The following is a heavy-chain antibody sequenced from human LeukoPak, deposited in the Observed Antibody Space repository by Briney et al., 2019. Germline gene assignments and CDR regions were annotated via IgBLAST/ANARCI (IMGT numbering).Heavy chain of an antibody. CDR3: ARDLGSYYYDSSGYYYAALYDY. J-gene: IGHJ4*02. V-gene: IGHV1-2*02. CDR1: GYTFTGYY. Sequence: ASVKVSCKASGYTFTGYYMHWVRQAPGQGLEWMGWINPNSGGTNYAQKSQGRVTMTRDTSISTAYMELSRLRSDDTAVYYCARDLGSYYYDSSGYYYAALYDYWGQGTLVTVSS. CDR2: INPNSGGT. D-gene: IGHD3-22*01.